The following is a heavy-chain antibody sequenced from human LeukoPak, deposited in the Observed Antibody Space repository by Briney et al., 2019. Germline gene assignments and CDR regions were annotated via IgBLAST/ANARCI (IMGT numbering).Heavy chain of an antibody. CDR3: ARRRGSTSYWFDP. D-gene: IGHD2-2*01. Sequence: SETLSLTCAVYGGSISGYYWSWIRQPPGKGLEWIGEINHSGSTNYNPSLKSRVTISVDTSKNQFSLKLSSVTAADTAVYYCARRRGSTSYWFDPRGQGTLVTVSS. CDR1: GGSISGYY. V-gene: IGHV4-34*01. J-gene: IGHJ5*02. CDR2: INHSGST.